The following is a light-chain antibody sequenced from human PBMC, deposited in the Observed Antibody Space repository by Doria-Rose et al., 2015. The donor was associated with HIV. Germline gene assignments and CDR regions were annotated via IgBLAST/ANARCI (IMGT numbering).Light chain of an antibody. CDR3: HQYGTSWT. J-gene: IGKJ1*01. CDR2: DGS. V-gene: IGKV3-20*01. Sequence: TQSPGTLSLSPGERATLSCRASQSFSSTYLAWYQQKPGQALSLLIYDGSTRATGIPDRFSASGSGTDFTLTINRLGPEDFALYYCHQYGTSWTFGQGTKVEI. CDR1: QSFSSTY.